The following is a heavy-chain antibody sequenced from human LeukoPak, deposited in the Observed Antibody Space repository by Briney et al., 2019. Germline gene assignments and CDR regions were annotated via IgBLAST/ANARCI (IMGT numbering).Heavy chain of an antibody. J-gene: IGHJ3*02. V-gene: IGHV1-69*06. D-gene: IGHD6-19*01. CDR1: GGTFSSYA. CDR3: ARATVAGTGVDI. CDR2: IIPIFGTA. Sequence: SVKVSCKASGGTFSSYAISWVRQAPGQGLEWMGGIIPIFGTANYAQKFQGRVTITADKSTSTVYMELSSLRSEDTAVYYCARATVAGTGVDIWGQGTMVTVSS.